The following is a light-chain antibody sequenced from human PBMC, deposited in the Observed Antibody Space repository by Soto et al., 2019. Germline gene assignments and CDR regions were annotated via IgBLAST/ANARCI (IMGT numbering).Light chain of an antibody. CDR1: QTITFNF. CDR3: QHYGDSNPT. V-gene: IGKV3D-20*01. Sequence: IVLTQSPVTLSLSPGEVATLSCGASQTITFNFLAWYQHKPGLAPRLLVYDASIRADGIPDRFSGSVSGTDFPLTISRLEPEDFAMYYCQHYGDSNPTFGGGTRVEI. J-gene: IGKJ4*01. CDR2: DAS.